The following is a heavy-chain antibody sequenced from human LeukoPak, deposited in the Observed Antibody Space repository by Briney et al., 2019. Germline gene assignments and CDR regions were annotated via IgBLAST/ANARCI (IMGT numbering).Heavy chain of an antibody. CDR3: ARAGGYSDYDTCDY. J-gene: IGHJ4*02. V-gene: IGHV1-69*04. CDR1: GGTFSSYA. D-gene: IGHD5-12*01. Sequence: ASVKVSCKASGGTFSSYAISWVRQAPGQGLEWMGRIIPILGIANYAQKFQGRVTITADKSTSTAYMELSSLRSEDTAVYYCARAGGYSDYDTCDYWGQGTLVTVSS. CDR2: IIPILGIA.